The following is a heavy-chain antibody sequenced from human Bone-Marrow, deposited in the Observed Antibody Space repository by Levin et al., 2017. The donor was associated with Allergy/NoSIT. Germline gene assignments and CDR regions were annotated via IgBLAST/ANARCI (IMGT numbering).Heavy chain of an antibody. V-gene: IGHV4-39*07. J-gene: IGHJ4*02. D-gene: IGHD6-6*01. CDR3: AREYRSSCEY. Sequence: SQTLSLTCTVSGDSISSGRHHWGWVRQPPGKGLEWIASIYYSGTTYYRPSLRGRVTISVDTSKNQFSLKLSSVTAADTAMYYCAREYRSSCEYWGQGILVTVSS. CDR2: IYYSGTT. CDR1: GDSISSGRHH.